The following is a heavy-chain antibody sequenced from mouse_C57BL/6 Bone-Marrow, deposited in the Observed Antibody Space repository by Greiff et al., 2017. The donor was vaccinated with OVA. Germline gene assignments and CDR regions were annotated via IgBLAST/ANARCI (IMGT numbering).Heavy chain of an antibody. CDR2: IWSGGRT. Sequence: VQRVESGPGLVQPSQSLSITCTVSGFSLTSYGVHWVRQSPGKGLEWLGVIWSGGRTDYNAAFISRLSISKDNSKSQVFFKMNSLQADDTAIYYCARNWGYWGQGTTLTVSS. CDR3: ARNWGY. J-gene: IGHJ2*01. CDR1: GFSLTSYG. V-gene: IGHV2-2*01.